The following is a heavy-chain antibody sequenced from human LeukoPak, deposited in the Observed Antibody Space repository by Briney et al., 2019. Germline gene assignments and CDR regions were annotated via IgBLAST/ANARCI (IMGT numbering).Heavy chain of an antibody. CDR1: GGSISSYY. Sequence: SETLSLTCTVSGGSISSYYWSWIRQPPGKGLEWIGYIYTSGSTNYNPSLKSRVAISVDTSKNQFSLKLSSVTAADTAVYYCARVSPYSSSSGGSNYYMDVWGKGTTVTVSS. V-gene: IGHV4-4*09. J-gene: IGHJ6*03. CDR3: ARVSPYSSSSGGSNYYMDV. CDR2: IYTSGST. D-gene: IGHD6-6*01.